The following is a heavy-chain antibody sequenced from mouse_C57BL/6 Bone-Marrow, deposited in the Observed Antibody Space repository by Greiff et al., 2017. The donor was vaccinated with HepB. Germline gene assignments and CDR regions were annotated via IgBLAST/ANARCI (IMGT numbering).Heavy chain of an antibody. CDR3: ARASYGSSYGFAY. CDR2: ISSGSSTI. D-gene: IGHD1-1*01. CDR1: GFTFSDYG. V-gene: IGHV5-17*01. J-gene: IGHJ3*01. Sequence: EVQLVESGGGLVKPGGSLKLSCAASGFTFSDYGMHWVRQAPEKGLEWVAYISSGSSTIYYADTVKGRFTISRDNAKNTLFLQMTSLRSEDTAMYYCARASYGSSYGFAYWGQGTLVTVSA.